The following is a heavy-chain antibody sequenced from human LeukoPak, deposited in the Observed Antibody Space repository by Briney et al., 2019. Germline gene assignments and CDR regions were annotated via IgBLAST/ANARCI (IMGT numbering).Heavy chain of an antibody. V-gene: IGHV1-2*02. D-gene: IGHD6-13*01. J-gene: IGHJ6*04. CDR2: ISPQNGGT. CDR1: GYSVTAYY. Sequence: ASVQVSCKASGYSVTAYYVHWLRQAPGQGLEWMGWISPQNGGTNYAQKFQGRVTMTSDTSVSTAYMELNRLRSDDTAVYYCARDAGGHAEAGYGMDVWGKGAPVIVSS. CDR3: ARDAGGHAEAGYGMDV.